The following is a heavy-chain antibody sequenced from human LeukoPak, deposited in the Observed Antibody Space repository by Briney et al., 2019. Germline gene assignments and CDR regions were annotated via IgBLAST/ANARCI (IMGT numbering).Heavy chain of an antibody. CDR3: ARHNYYHTTGYYAFDI. CDR1: GTSISGDY. CDR2: MYYSGNT. Sequence: SETLSLTWTVAGTSISGDYCSWNRQPPGKGLEWIGYMYYSGNTNSNPSLKSRVTTSIDTSKNQFSLELSSVTAADTAVYYCARHNYYHTTGYYAFDIWGQGTMVTVSS. V-gene: IGHV4-59*08. D-gene: IGHD3-22*01. J-gene: IGHJ3*02.